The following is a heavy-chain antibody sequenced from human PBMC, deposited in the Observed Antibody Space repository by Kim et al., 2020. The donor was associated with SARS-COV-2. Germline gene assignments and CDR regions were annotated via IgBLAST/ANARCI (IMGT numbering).Heavy chain of an antibody. J-gene: IGHJ6*02. Sequence: SVKVSCKASGGTFSSYAISWVRQAPGQGLEWMGGIIPIFGTANYAQKFQGRVTITADESTSTAYMELSSLRSEDTAVYYCARDSGIRYSYGYYYGMDVWGQGTTVTVSS. CDR2: IIPIFGTA. CDR3: ARDSGIRYSYGYYYGMDV. V-gene: IGHV1-69*13. D-gene: IGHD5-18*01. CDR1: GGTFSSYA.